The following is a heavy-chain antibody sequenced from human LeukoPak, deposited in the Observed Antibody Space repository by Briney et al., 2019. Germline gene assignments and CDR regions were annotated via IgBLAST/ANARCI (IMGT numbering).Heavy chain of an antibody. CDR3: VRDLGGRSGH. CDR1: GFTFSSYA. J-gene: IGHJ4*02. V-gene: IGHV3-74*01. Sequence: GGSLRLSCAASGFTFSSYAMHWVRQAPGKGLVWVSRINEDGSTTNYADSVKGRSTIFRDNAKNTLYLQMNSLRAEDTAVYYCVRDLGGRSGHWGQGTLVTVSS. D-gene: IGHD1-26*01. CDR2: INEDGSTT.